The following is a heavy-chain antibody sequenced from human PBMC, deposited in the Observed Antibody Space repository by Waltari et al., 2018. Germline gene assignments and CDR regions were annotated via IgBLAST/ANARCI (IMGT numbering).Heavy chain of an antibody. CDR1: GYPFTRYA. CDR3: ASEHSRGMDV. V-gene: IGHV7-4-1*02. CDR2: INTNTGNP. J-gene: IGHJ6*02. Sequence: QVQLVQSGSELKKPGASVKVSCKSSGYPFTRYALNWVRQAPGQGLEWMGWINTNTGNPTYAQGFTGRFVFSLDTSGSTASLQISSLKAEDTAVYYCASEHSRGMDVWGQGTTVIVSS.